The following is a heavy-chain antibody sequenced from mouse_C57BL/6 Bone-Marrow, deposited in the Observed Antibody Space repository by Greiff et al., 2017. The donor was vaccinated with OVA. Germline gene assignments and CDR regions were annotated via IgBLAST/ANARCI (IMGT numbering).Heavy chain of an antibody. D-gene: IGHD1-1*01. CDR2: ISDGGSYT. CDR3: ARAPYYYGSSYEFDYFDY. V-gene: IGHV5-4*01. J-gene: IGHJ2*01. CDR1: GFTFSSYA. Sequence: EVQLQESGGGLVKPGGSLKLSCAASGFTFSSYAMSWVRQTPEKRLEWVATISDGGSYTYYPDNVKGRFTISRDNAKNNLYLQMSHLKSEDTAMYYCARAPYYYGSSYEFDYFDYWGQGTTLTVSS.